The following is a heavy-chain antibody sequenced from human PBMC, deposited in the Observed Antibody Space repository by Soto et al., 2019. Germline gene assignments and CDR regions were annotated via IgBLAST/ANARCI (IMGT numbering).Heavy chain of an antibody. CDR3: ARAPAYYYDSSGYYDY. Sequence: QVQLHESGPGLVKPSQTLSLTCTVSGGSISSGDYYWSWIRQPPGKGLEWIGYIYYSGSTYYNPSLKSRVTISVDTSKNQFSLKLSSVTAADTAVYYCARAPAYYYDSSGYYDYWGQGTLVTVSS. J-gene: IGHJ4*02. CDR2: IYYSGST. D-gene: IGHD3-22*01. V-gene: IGHV4-30-4*01. CDR1: GGSISSGDYY.